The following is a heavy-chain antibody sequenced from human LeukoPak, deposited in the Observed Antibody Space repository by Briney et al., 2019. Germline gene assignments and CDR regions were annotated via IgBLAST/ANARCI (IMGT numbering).Heavy chain of an antibody. V-gene: IGHV4-4*07. CDR1: GASISSYY. D-gene: IGHD2-2*01. CDR2: IYSSGTT. Sequence: SETLSPNCTVSGASISSYYWSWIRQPAGKGREWIGRIYSSGTTNYHPSLESRVTMSVDTSKNQFSLRLTSVTAAETAVYYCTRESSSDSGRGFDYWGQGTLVIVSS. CDR3: TRESSSDSGRGFDY. J-gene: IGHJ4*02.